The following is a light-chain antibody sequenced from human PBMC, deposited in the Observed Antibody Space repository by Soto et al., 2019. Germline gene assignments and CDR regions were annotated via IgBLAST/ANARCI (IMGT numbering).Light chain of an antibody. V-gene: IGKV1-5*01. CDR1: QSISSW. CDR3: QQYNTYWT. CDR2: DAS. Sequence: DIQMTQSPSTLSASVGGRVTITCRASQSISSWLAWYQQKPGKAPKLLIYDASSPETGVPSRFSGSGSGTEFTLTISSLQPDDFATYYCQQYNTYWTFGQGTKVDI. J-gene: IGKJ1*01.